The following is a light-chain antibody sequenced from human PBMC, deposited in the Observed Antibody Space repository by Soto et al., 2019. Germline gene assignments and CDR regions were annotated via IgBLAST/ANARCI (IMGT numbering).Light chain of an antibody. J-gene: IGKJ4*01. CDR3: QQYNNWPPLT. Sequence: MTQSPATLSVSPGERATLSCRASQFIGSNLAWYQQKPGEAPRLLMYDASSRATGIPARFSGSGSGTEFALTISSLQSEDFAIYYGQQYNNWPPLTFGGGTKVEIK. CDR1: QFIGSN. CDR2: DAS. V-gene: IGKV3-15*01.